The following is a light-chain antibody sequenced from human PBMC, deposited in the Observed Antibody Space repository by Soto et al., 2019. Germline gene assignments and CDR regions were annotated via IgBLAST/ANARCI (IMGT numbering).Light chain of an antibody. J-gene: IGLJ2*01. CDR1: SSNIGSNT. CDR3: TAWDDSLNGVV. CDR2: SNN. V-gene: IGLV1-44*01. Sequence: QSVLTQSPSASGTPGQRVIISCSGSSSNIGSNTVNWYQQLPGTAPKLLIYSNNQRPSGVPDRFSGSKSGTSASLAISGLQSEDEADYYCTAWDDSLNGVVFGGGTKLTVL.